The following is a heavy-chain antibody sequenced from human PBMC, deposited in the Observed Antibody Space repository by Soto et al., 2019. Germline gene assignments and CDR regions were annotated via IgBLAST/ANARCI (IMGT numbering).Heavy chain of an antibody. Sequence: QLQLQESGSGLVKPSQTLSLTCAVSGGSISRCGYSWSWIRQPPGKGLEWIGYMYHSGSTYYNPSLKSRVTIPIDRSKNQFSLKLSSVTAADKAVYYCARVPDYWGQGILVTVSS. J-gene: IGHJ4*02. CDR1: GGSISRCGYS. CDR2: MYHSGST. D-gene: IGHD2-2*01. CDR3: ARVPDY. V-gene: IGHV4-30-2*01.